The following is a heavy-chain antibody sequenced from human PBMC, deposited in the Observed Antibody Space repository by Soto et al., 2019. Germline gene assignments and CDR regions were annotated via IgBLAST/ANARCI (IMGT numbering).Heavy chain of an antibody. CDR2: ISYDGSNK. D-gene: IGHD6-25*01. CDR3: ANIVCSGGSYGDFDY. Sequence: PGWSLRISCAASGFTFSSYAMHCVRQAPGKGLEWVAVISYDGSNKYYADSVKGRFTISRDNSKNTLYLQMNSLRAEDTAVYYCANIVCSGGSYGDFDYRAKRTSVTVSS. V-gene: IGHV3-30-3*01. CDR1: GFTFSSYA. J-gene: IGHJ4*02.